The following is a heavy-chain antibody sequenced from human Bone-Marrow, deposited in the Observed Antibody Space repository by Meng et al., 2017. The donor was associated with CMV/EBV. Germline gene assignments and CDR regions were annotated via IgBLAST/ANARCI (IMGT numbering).Heavy chain of an antibody. D-gene: IGHD1-26*01. Sequence: QVHLQQWGAGLLKPSETLSLTCGVCGAPFSGYWSWVRQPPGKGLEWIGEITHSGSTNYNVSLKSRVTISIDTSKNQFSLKLSSVTATDTAVYYCAPGFRSWSGSYSSWGQGTLVTVSS. V-gene: IGHV4-34*01. J-gene: IGHJ4*02. CDR3: APGFRSWSGSYSS. CDR1: GAPFSGY. CDR2: ITHSGST.